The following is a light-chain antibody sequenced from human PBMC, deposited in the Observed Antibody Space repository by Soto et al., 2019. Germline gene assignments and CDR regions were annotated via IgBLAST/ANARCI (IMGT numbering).Light chain of an antibody. Sequence: AIRMTQSPSSLSASTGDRVTITCRASQGISNYLAWYQQKPGTAPKLLIYAASTLQSGVPSRFSGSGSGTDFALTISSLQPDDFATYYCQQYNTYSWTFGPGTKVEIK. CDR2: AAS. CDR1: QGISNY. V-gene: IGKV1-8*01. CDR3: QQYNTYSWT. J-gene: IGKJ1*01.